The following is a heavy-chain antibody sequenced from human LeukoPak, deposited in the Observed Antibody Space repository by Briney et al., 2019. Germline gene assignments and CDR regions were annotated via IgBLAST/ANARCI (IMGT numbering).Heavy chain of an antibody. D-gene: IGHD3-10*01. V-gene: IGHV3-23*01. J-gene: IGHJ3*02. CDR3: AKGVLPLPHQDALDI. CDR2: ISGSGDSM. CDR1: RFIFSNYA. Sequence: PGGSLRLSCAASRFIFSNYAMSCVRQAPGKGVEWVSAISGSGDSMDLADSVKGRFTIFSDYYKNTLYLQMHSLSAEDTAVYYCAKGVLPLPHQDALDIWGQGTLVTVSS.